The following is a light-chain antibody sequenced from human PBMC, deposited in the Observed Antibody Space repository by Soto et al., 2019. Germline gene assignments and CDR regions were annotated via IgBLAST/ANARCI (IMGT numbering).Light chain of an antibody. Sequence: DIQMTQSPSTLSASVGDRVTITCRASQSISSWLAWYQQKPGKAPKLLIYDASCLESGVPSRFSGSGSGTEFTLTISSLQPDDFATYYCQSRTFGPGTKVDIK. J-gene: IGKJ3*01. CDR2: DAS. CDR3: QSRT. CDR1: QSISSW. V-gene: IGKV1-5*01.